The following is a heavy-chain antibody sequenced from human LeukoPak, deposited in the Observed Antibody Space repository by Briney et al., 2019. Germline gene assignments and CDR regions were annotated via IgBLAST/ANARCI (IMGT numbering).Heavy chain of an antibody. CDR3: ARVPFDYYDSDDYYYHDAFDI. J-gene: IGHJ3*02. V-gene: IGHV3-23*01. CDR2: ITGSGGST. Sequence: GGSLRLSCAASGFTFSSYAMSWVRQAPGKGLEWVSSITGSGGSTYYADSVKGRFTISRDNSKNTLYLQMNSLRAGDTAVYYCARVPFDYYDSDDYYYHDAFDIWGQGTMVTVSS. D-gene: IGHD3-22*01. CDR1: GFTFSSYA.